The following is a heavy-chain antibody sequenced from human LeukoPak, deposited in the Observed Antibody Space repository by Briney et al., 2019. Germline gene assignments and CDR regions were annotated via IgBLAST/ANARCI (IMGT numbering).Heavy chain of an antibody. CDR3: ARLEDYYGMDV. CDR2: MFSSGST. Sequence: SETLSLTCSVSGGSFSRDRYYWGWIRQPPGKGLEWIGSMFSSGSTYYNPSLKSRVTISVDTSKNQFSLKVNFVTAADTAVYYCARLEDYYGMDVWGQGTTVIVSS. CDR1: GGSFSRDRYY. V-gene: IGHV4-39*01. J-gene: IGHJ6*02.